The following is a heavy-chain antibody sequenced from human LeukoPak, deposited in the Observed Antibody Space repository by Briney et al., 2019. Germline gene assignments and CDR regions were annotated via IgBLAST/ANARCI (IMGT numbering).Heavy chain of an antibody. Sequence: GGSLRLSCTASGFSFSDYYMSWIRQAPGKGLEWGSNISSSSSYKNYADSVKGRFTISRDNAKNSLYLQMNSLRAEDTAVYYCARDQEVATTDWGQGTLVTVSS. CDR1: GFSFSDYY. V-gene: IGHV3-11*06. CDR2: ISSSSSYK. J-gene: IGHJ4*02. D-gene: IGHD5-12*01. CDR3: ARDQEVATTD.